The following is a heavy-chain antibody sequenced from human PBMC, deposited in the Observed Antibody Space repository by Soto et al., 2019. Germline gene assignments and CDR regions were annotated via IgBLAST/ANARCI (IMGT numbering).Heavy chain of an antibody. V-gene: IGHV3-64D*08. Sequence: GGSLRLSCSASGFTFSSYAMHWVRQAPGKGLEYVSAISSNGGSTYYADSVKGRFTISRDNSKNTLYLQMSSLRAEDTAVYYCVNWGGHTVTRDAFDIWGQGTMVTVSS. J-gene: IGHJ3*02. CDR2: ISSNGGST. D-gene: IGHD4-17*01. CDR3: VNWGGHTVTRDAFDI. CDR1: GFTFSSYA.